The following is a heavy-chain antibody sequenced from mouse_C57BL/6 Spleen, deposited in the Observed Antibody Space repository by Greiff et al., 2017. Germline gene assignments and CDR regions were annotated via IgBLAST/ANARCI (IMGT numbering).Heavy chain of an antibody. Sequence: QVQLQQPGAELVKPGASVKLSCKASGYTFTSYWMHWVKQRPGQGLEWIGMIHPNSGSTNYNEKFKSKATLTVDKSSITAYMQLSSLTSEDSAVYYCAIYDYDEGFAYWGQGTLVTVSA. CDR3: AIYDYDEGFAY. V-gene: IGHV1-64*01. CDR2: IHPNSGST. J-gene: IGHJ3*01. CDR1: GYTFTSYW. D-gene: IGHD2-4*01.